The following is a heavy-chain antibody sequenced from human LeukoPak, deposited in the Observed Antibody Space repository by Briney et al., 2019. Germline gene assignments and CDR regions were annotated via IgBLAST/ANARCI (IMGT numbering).Heavy chain of an antibody. D-gene: IGHD6-19*01. Sequence: GGSLRLSCAASGFTFDDYAMHWVRQAPGKGLEWVSGISWNSGSIGYADSVKGRSTISRDNAKNSLYLQMNSLRAEDTALYYCAKDAVGFDPWGQGTLVTVSS. J-gene: IGHJ5*02. V-gene: IGHV3-9*01. CDR2: ISWNSGSI. CDR3: AKDAVGFDP. CDR1: GFTFDDYA.